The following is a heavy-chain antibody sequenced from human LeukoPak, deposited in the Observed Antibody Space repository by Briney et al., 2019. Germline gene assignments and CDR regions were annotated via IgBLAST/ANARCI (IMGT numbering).Heavy chain of an antibody. D-gene: IGHD3-10*01. CDR3: ARLWFGELSNWFDP. V-gene: IGHV4-39*01. CDR2: IYYSGST. Sequence: SETLSLTCTVSGGSISSSSYYWGWIRQPPGKGLEWIGSIYYSGSTYYNPSLKSRGTISVDTSKNQFSLKLSSVTAADTAVYYCARLWFGELSNWFDPWGQGTLVTVSS. CDR1: GGSISSSSYY. J-gene: IGHJ5*02.